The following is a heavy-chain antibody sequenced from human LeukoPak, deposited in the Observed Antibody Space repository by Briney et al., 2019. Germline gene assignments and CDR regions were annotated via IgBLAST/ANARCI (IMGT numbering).Heavy chain of an antibody. CDR1: GFALSSHW. CDR3: ARNDGMDV. V-gene: IGHV3-7*03. D-gene: IGHD3-16*01. Sequence: GRSLRLSCAASGFALSSHWMTWVRQVPGRGPEWVANVNRDGSETYYLDSVKGRFTISKDNAKNSLYLQMNSLRAEDTALYHCARNDGMDVWGQGTTVIVSS. J-gene: IGHJ6*02. CDR2: VNRDGSET.